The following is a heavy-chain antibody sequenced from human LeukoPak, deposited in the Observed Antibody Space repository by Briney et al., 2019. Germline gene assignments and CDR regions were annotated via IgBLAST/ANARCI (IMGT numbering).Heavy chain of an antibody. D-gene: IGHD4-11*01. J-gene: IGHJ6*02. CDR2: ISAYNGNT. CDR3: ARDLGSNYVYYYGMDV. V-gene: IGHV1-18*01. CDR1: GYTFTSYG. Sequence: ASVKVSCKASGYTFTSYGISWVRQAPGQGLEWMGWISAYNGNTNYAQKLQGRVTMTTDTSTSTAYMELRSLRSDDTAVYYCARDLGSNYVYYYGMDVWGQGTTVTVSS.